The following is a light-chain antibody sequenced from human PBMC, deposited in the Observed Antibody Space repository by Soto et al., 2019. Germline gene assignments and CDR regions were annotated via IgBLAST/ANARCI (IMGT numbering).Light chain of an antibody. CDR1: QTVSSSY. CDR3: QQYDSSPHIA. V-gene: IGKV3-20*01. CDR2: GTS. Sequence: IVLTQSPGTLSLSPGERATLSCRASQTVSSSYLGWYQQKPGQAPRLLIYGTSSRATGIPDRFSGSGSGTDFTLTISRLEPEDFAVYYCQQYDSSPHIAFGQGTRLEIK. J-gene: IGKJ5*01.